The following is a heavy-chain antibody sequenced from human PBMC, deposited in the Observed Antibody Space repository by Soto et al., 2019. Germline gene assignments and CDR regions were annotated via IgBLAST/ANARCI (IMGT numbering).Heavy chain of an antibody. V-gene: IGHV3-33*01. CDR1: GFTFRTYG. Sequence: VQLVESGGGVVQPGRSLRLSCAASGFTFRTYGMSWVGQAPGRGLEWVAVIWYDASNKYYADSVKGRFTISRDNSENTLYLQMNSLRAEDTAVYYCARGRVDGGELDLWGQGTLVTVSS. CDR3: ARGRVDGGELDL. CDR2: IWYDASNK. D-gene: IGHD1-26*01. J-gene: IGHJ4*02.